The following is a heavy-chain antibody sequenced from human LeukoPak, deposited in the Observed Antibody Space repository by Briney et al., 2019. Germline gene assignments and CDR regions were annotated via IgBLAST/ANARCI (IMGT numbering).Heavy chain of an antibody. J-gene: IGHJ3*02. V-gene: IGHV4-30-4*01. CDR3: ARVGYDILTGYSLQDHAFDI. Sequence: SETLSLTCTVSGGSISSGDYYWSWIRQPPGKGLEWIGYIYYSGSTYYNPSLKSRVTISEDTSKNQFSLKLSSVTAADTAVYYCARVGYDILTGYSLQDHAFDIWGQGTMVTVSS. D-gene: IGHD3-9*01. CDR1: GGSISSGDYY. CDR2: IYYSGST.